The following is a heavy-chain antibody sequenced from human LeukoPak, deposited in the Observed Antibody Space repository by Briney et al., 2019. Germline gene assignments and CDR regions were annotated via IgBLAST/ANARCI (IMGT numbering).Heavy chain of an antibody. D-gene: IGHD3-10*01. Sequence: SETLSLTCTVSGGSISSGSYYWSWIRQPAGKGLEWIGRIYTSGSTNYNPSLKSRVTISVDTSKNQFSLKLSSVTAADTAVYYCARDPAVGVWFGELLTWGQGTLVTVSS. V-gene: IGHV4-61*02. CDR3: ARDPAVGVWFGELLT. CDR1: GGSISSGSYY. CDR2: IYTSGST. J-gene: IGHJ4*02.